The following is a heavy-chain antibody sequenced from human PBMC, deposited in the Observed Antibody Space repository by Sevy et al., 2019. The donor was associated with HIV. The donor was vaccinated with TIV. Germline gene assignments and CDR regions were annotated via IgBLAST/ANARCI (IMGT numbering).Heavy chain of an antibody. J-gene: IGHJ3*02. Sequence: SETLSLTCTVSGGSISSGSYYWSWIRQPAGKGLEWIGRIYTSGSTNYNPSLKSRVTISVDTSKNQFSLKLSSVTAAETAVYYCARREFNSSVRKPLNAFDIWGQGTMVTVSS. V-gene: IGHV4-61*02. CDR2: IYTSGST. CDR1: GGSISSGSYY. D-gene: IGHD6-19*01. CDR3: ARREFNSSVRKPLNAFDI.